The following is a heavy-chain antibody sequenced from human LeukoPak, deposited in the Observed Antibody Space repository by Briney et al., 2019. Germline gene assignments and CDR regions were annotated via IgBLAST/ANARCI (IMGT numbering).Heavy chain of an antibody. Sequence: PGRSLRLSCAASGFTFSNYGMHWVRQTPDKGLEWVAIIWNDGTYDYYADSVKGRFTISRDNSKNMLYLQMNSLRAEDTAVYYCAKPTRGGGGSFLIEQWGQGTLVTVFS. D-gene: IGHD1-26*01. CDR2: IWNDGTYD. V-gene: IGHV3-33*06. J-gene: IGHJ4*02. CDR1: GFTFSNYG. CDR3: AKPTRGGGGSFLIEQ.